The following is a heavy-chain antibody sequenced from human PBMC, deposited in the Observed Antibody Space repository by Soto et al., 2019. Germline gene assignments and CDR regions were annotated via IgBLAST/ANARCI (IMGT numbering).Heavy chain of an antibody. CDR2: INPNRGGT. CDR1: GYTFTGYY. V-gene: IGHV1-2*02. CDR3: ALRGATGTAPYYYYGMDV. D-gene: IGHD5-12*01. J-gene: IGHJ6*02. Sequence: ASVKVSCKASGYTFTGYYMHWVRQAPGQGLEWMGWINPNRGGTNYAQKFQGRVTMTRDTSISTAYMELSRLRSDDTAVYYCALRGATGTAPYYYYGMDVWGQGTTVTVSS.